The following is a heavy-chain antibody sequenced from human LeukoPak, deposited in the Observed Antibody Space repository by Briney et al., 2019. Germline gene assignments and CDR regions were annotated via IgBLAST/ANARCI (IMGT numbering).Heavy chain of an antibody. CDR2: IYHSGST. CDR1: GGSISSGGYY. V-gene: IGHV4-30-2*01. J-gene: IGHJ4*02. CDR3: ARVAPYGSGSYSPFDY. D-gene: IGHD3-10*01. Sequence: PSETLSLTCTVSGGSISSGGYYWSWIRQPPGKGLEWIGYIYHSGSTYYNPSLKSRVTISVDRSKNQFSLKLSSVTAADTAVYYCARVAPYGSGSYSPFDYWGQGTLVTVSS.